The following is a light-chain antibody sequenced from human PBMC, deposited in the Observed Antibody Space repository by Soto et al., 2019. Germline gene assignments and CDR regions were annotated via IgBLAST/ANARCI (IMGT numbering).Light chain of an antibody. CDR2: CAX. CDR3: HQYGSSPTST. Sequence: IVLTQSPGALALSPGERATLFXRASNSVIMSYLAWYQQKPXXSTRLXXXCAXSRATGIPDRFSGSGSGRDFTLTISRLEPESFAAYYCHQYGSSPTSTFGQGTRLEIK. J-gene: IGKJ5*01. V-gene: IGKV3-20*01. CDR1: NSVIMSY.